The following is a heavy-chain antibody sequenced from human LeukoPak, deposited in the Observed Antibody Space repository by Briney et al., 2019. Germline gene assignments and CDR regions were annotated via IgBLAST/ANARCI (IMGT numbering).Heavy chain of an antibody. CDR1: GGSISSSSYY. Sequence: SETLSLTCTVSGGSISSSSYYWGWIRQPPGKGLEWIGSIYYSGSTYYNPSLKSRVTISVDTSKNQFSLKLSSVTAADTAVYYCAREGSGSYYYYYYYMDVWSKGTTVTVSS. J-gene: IGHJ6*03. CDR3: AREGSGSYYYYYYYMDV. V-gene: IGHV4-39*07. D-gene: IGHD1-26*01. CDR2: IYYSGST.